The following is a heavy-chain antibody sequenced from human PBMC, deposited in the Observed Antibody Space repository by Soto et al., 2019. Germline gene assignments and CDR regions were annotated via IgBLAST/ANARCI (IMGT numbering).Heavy chain of an antibody. V-gene: IGHV1-2*04. D-gene: IGHD5-12*01. CDR3: ARDLNPSNIVATTPGYYGMDV. CDR1: GYTFTGYY. Sequence: ASVKVSCKASGYTFTGYYMHWGRQAPGQGLEWMGWINPNSDGTNYAQKFQGWVTMTRDTSISTAYMELSRLRSDDTAVYYCARDLNPSNIVATTPGYYGMDVWGQGTTVTVSS. J-gene: IGHJ6*02. CDR2: INPNSDGT.